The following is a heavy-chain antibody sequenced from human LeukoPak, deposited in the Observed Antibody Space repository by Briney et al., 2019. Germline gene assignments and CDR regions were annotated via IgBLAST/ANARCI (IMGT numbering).Heavy chain of an antibody. V-gene: IGHV4-34*01. CDR1: GGSFSGYY. D-gene: IGHD3-16*02. Sequence: SETLSLTCAVYGGSFSGYYRSWIRQPPGKGLEWIGEINHSGSTNYNPSLKSRVTISVDTSKNQFSLKLSSVTAADTAVYYCARGRYRPLDYWGQGTLVTVSS. CDR3: ARGRYRPLDY. J-gene: IGHJ4*02. CDR2: INHSGST.